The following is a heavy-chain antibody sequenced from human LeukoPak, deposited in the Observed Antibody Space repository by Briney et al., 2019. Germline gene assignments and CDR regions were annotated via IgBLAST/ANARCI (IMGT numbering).Heavy chain of an antibody. CDR2: INHSGST. Sequence: SETLSLTCAVYGGSFSDYYWSWIRQPPGKGLEWIGEINHSGSTYYNPSLKSQVTISIDTSKKQFSLKLNSVTAADTAVYCCARGGYGSGTYYNYWGQGTLVTVSS. D-gene: IGHD3-10*01. J-gene: IGHJ4*02. CDR3: ARGGYGSGTYYNY. V-gene: IGHV4-34*01. CDR1: GGSFSDYY.